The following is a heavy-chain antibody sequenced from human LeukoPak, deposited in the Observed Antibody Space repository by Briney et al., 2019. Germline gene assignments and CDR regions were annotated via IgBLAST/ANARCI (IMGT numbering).Heavy chain of an antibody. CDR2: MNPNSGNT. CDR1: GYTFTSYD. D-gene: IGHD3-10*01. V-gene: IGHV1-8*01. Sequence: ASVKVSCKASGYTFTSYDINWVRQATGQGLEWMGWMNPNSGNTGYAQKFQGRVTMTRNTSISTAYMELSSLRSEDTAMYYCARDPNQVRGITTAFDIWGQGTMVTVSS. CDR3: ARDPNQVRGITTAFDI. J-gene: IGHJ3*02.